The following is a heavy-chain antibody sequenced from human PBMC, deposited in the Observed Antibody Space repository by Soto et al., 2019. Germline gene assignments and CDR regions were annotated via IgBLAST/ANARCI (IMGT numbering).Heavy chain of an antibody. CDR1: GGSISSSSYY. V-gene: IGHV4-39*01. CDR2: IYYSGNT. CDR3: ARGDDPGGYCSGGSCCLGWFDP. Sequence: SETLSLTCTVSGGSISSSSYYWGWIRQPPGKGLEWIGSIYYSGNTYYNPSLKSRVTISVDTSKNQFSLKLSSVTAADTAVYYCARGDDPGGYCSGGSCCLGWFDPWGQGTLVTVSS. D-gene: IGHD2-15*01. J-gene: IGHJ5*02.